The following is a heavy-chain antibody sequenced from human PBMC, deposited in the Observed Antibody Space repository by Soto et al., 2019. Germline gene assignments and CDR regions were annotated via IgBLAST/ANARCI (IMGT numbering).Heavy chain of an antibody. CDR1: GYIFTGYY. J-gene: IGHJ2*01. V-gene: IGHV1-2*04. CDR2: INPNSGDT. CDR3: ARTDGGPDWSFDL. Sequence: QVQLVQSGAEVKKPGASVKVSCKASGYIFTGYYMHWVRQAPGQGLEWMGWINPNSGDTNYAQKYQAWVTMTRDTSISKAYMELSRLKSDDTAVYYCARTDGGPDWSFDLWGRGTLVTVSS. D-gene: IGHD2-15*01.